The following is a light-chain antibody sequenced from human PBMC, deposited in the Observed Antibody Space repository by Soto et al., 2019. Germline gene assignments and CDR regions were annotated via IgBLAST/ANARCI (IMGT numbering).Light chain of an antibody. V-gene: IGKV1-27*01. CDR3: QHYNSYSEA. CDR1: QNILRY. CDR2: AAS. Sequence: QMTQSPSSLSASVGDRVTITCRASQNILRYLAWYQQKQGKPPKLLIYAASTLQSGVPSRFSGSGSATDFTLTISGLQPEDVATYYCQHYNSYSEAFGQGTKVELK. J-gene: IGKJ1*01.